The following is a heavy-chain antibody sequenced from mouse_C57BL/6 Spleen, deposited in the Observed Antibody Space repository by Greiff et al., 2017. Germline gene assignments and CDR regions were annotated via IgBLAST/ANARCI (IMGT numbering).Heavy chain of an antibody. J-gene: IGHJ4*01. V-gene: IGHV1-62-2*01. Sequence: VKLVESGAELVKPGASVKLSCKASGYTFIEYTIHWVKQRSGQGLEWIGCFYPGSGSIKYNEKFKDKATLTADKSSSTVYMELSRLTSEDSAVYFCARHADGYYAMDYWGQGTSVTVSS. CDR1: GYTFIEYT. D-gene: IGHD2-3*01. CDR3: ARHADGYYAMDY. CDR2: FYPGSGSI.